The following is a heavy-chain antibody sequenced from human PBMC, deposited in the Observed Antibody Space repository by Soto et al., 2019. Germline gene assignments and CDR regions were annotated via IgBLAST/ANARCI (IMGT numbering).Heavy chain of an antibody. CDR1: GFTFSTYN. CDR2: ISSSGATI. CDR3: ARDLEVRPHMKYLFDY. Sequence: LRLSCAASGFTFSTYNMNWVRQAPGKGLEWVSYISSSGATIYSADSVKGRFTISRDNAKNSLYLQMNSLKDEDTAVYYCARDLEVRPHMKYLFDYWGQGTLVTVSS. V-gene: IGHV3-48*02. J-gene: IGHJ4*02. D-gene: IGHD6-6*01.